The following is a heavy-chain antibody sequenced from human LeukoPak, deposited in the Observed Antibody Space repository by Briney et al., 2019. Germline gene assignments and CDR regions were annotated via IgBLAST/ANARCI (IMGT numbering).Heavy chain of an antibody. CDR2: ISYDGTNK. V-gene: IGHV3-30-3*01. CDR3: ARDERSRYFDL. Sequence: GGSLRLSCAVSGLTFSYYAMHWVRQAPGMGLEWVAVISYDGTNKYYTDSVKGRFTISRDNSKNTLYLQMNSLRPEDTAVYYCARDERSRYFDLWGRGTLVTVSS. J-gene: IGHJ2*01. CDR1: GLTFSYYA.